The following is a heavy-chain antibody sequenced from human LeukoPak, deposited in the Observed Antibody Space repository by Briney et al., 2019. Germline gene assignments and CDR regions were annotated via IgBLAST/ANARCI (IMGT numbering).Heavy chain of an antibody. CDR2: ISYDGSDK. V-gene: IGHV3-30*18. J-gene: IGHJ3*02. Sequence: GGSLRLSCAASGFTFSTYDMHWVRQAPGKGLEWVAIISYDGSDKYYADSVKGRFTISGDNSKNTLYLQMNSLRAEDTAVHYCAKDFGEAAFDIWGQGTMVTVSS. CDR3: AKDFGEAAFDI. CDR1: GFTFSTYD. D-gene: IGHD3-10*01.